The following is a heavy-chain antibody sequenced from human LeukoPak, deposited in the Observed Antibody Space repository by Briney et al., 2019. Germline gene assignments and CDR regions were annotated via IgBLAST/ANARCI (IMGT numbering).Heavy chain of an antibody. CDR3: AREAAAGRNYYYYMDV. D-gene: IGHD6-13*01. V-gene: IGHV4-39*07. Sequence: SETLSLTCTVSGGSISSSSYYWGWIRQPPGKGLEWIGSIYYSGSTYYNPSLKSRVTISVDTSKNQFSLNLSSVTAADTAVYYCAREAAAGRNYYYYMDVWGKGTTVTVSS. CDR1: GGSISSSSYY. CDR2: IYYSGST. J-gene: IGHJ6*03.